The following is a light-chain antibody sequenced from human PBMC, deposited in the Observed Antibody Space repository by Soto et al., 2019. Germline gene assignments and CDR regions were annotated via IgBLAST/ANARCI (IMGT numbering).Light chain of an antibody. CDR3: QQYGSSHPIT. CDR1: QSVSSN. CDR2: GAS. J-gene: IGKJ5*01. V-gene: IGKV3-15*01. Sequence: EIVMTQSPATLSVSPGERATLSCRASQSVSSNLAWYQQKPGQAPTLLIYGASARATGIPARFSGSGSGTHFTLTISRLEPEDSAVYYCQQYGSSHPITFGQGTRLEIK.